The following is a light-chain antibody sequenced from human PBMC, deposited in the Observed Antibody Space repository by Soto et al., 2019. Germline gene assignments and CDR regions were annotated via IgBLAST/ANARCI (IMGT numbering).Light chain of an antibody. CDR1: QTVTSNY. V-gene: IGKV3-20*01. CDR2: GAS. Sequence: EIVLTQSPGTLSLSPGERATLSCRASQTVTSNYLAWYQRKPGQAPRRLIYGASSMATDIPDRFSGSGSGTAFTLTITRLEPEDFAVYFCQQYAGSPSTFGHGNKVEIK. J-gene: IGKJ1*01. CDR3: QQYAGSPST.